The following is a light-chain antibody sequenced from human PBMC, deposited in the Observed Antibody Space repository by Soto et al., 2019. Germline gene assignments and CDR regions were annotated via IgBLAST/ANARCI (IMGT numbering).Light chain of an antibody. CDR1: SSDVGGYNY. CDR2: EVS. V-gene: IGLV2-14*03. CDR3: SSYTSPTTRV. J-gene: IGLJ1*01. Sequence: QSVLTQPASVSGSPGQSITISCTGTSSDVGGYNYVSWYQQHPGKGPKLMIYEVSNRPSGVSNRFSGSKSGNTATLTISGLQAEDEAHYYCSSYTSPTTRVFGTGTKVTVL.